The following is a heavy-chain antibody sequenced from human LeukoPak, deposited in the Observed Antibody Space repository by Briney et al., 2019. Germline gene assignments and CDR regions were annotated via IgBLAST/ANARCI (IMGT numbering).Heavy chain of an antibody. CDR1: GFTFSNYA. J-gene: IGHJ4*02. Sequence: GRSLRLSCAASGFTFSNYAMHWVRQAPGKGLEWMSVISYDGRNKYFADSVKGRFTISRDNAKNSLYLQMNSLRAEDTAVYYCARDLRDIVATEFDYWGQGTLVTVSS. CDR2: ISYDGRNK. CDR3: ARDLRDIVATEFDY. D-gene: IGHD5-12*01. V-gene: IGHV3-30*04.